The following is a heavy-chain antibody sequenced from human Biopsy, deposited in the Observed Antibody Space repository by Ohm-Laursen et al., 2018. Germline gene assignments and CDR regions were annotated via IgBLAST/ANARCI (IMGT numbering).Heavy chain of an antibody. CDR2: ISGGGTI. J-gene: IGHJ6*02. V-gene: IGHV3-11*01. D-gene: IGHD6-19*01. CDR1: GFSFSDYH. Sequence: SLRLSCAASGFSFSDYHMRWIRQAPGRGLEWVSYISGGGTIYYGDSMKGRVTISRDNAKNSLYLQMHSLRAEDTAVYYCARDTQWSPFNMDGWGQGTTVTVSS. CDR3: ARDTQWSPFNMDG.